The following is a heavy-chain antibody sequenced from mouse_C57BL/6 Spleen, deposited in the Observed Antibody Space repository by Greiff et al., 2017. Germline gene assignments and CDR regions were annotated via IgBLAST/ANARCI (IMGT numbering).Heavy chain of an antibody. V-gene: IGHV14-2*01. CDR1: GFNFTDYY. J-gene: IGHJ1*03. CDR3: ARSSNYYWYFDV. D-gene: IGHD2-5*01. CDR2: IDPEDGDT. Sequence: EVQLQQSGAELVKPGASVKLSCTASGFNFTDYYMHWVKQRTEQGLEWIGRIDPEDGDTKYAPKFQGKATITADTSSNTAYLQLSSLTSEDAAVYYGARSSNYYWYFDVWGTGTTVTVSS.